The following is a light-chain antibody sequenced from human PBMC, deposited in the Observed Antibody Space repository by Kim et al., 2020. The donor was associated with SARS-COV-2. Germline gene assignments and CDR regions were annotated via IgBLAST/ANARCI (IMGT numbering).Light chain of an antibody. J-gene: IGLJ2*01. CDR2: SNR. V-gene: IGLV1-44*01. Sequence: GQGVTVSCSGGDSNLGIHGVFWYQQGPGTAPKLLIYSNRQRPSGVPDRFSGSKSGTSASLAISGLHSDDEADYYCAAWDANLNGPAFGGGTQLTVL. CDR1: DSNLGIHG. CDR3: AAWDANLNGPA.